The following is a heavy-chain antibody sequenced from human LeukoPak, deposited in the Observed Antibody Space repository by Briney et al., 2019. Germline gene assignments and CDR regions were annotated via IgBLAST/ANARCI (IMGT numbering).Heavy chain of an antibody. Sequence: ASVKVSCKASGHTFTSYGISWVRQAPGQGLEWMGWISAYNGNTNYAQKLQGRVTMTTDTSTSTAYMELRSLRSDDTAVYYCAAILAGDYYFDYWGQGTLVTVSS. D-gene: IGHD2-21*01. CDR2: ISAYNGNT. J-gene: IGHJ4*02. CDR3: AAILAGDYYFDY. CDR1: GHTFTSYG. V-gene: IGHV1-18*01.